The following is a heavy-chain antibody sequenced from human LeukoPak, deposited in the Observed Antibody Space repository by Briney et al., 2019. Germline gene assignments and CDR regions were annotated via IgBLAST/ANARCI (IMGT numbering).Heavy chain of an antibody. D-gene: IGHD5-18*01. V-gene: IGHV3-23*01. CDR3: AKDRDTRGYSYDWWYFDL. CDR2: ISGSGGST. Sequence: GGSLRLSCAASGFTFSSYAMSWVRQAPGKGLEWVSAISGSGGSTYYADSVKGRFTISRDNSKSTLYLQMNSLRAEDTAVYYCAKDRDTRGYSYDWWYFDLWGRGTLVTVSS. J-gene: IGHJ2*01. CDR1: GFTFSSYA.